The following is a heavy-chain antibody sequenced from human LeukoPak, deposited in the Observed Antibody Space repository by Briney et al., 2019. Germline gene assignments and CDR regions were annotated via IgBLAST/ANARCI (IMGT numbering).Heavy chain of an antibody. CDR1: GFTFDDYG. CDR2: INWNGGST. Sequence: GGSLRLSCAASGFTFDDYGVSWVRQAPGKGLEWVSGINWNGGSTGYADSVKGRFTISRDNAKNSLYLQMNSLRAEDTALYYCARDRPYYYDSSGYSAPDYWGQGTLVTVSS. D-gene: IGHD3-22*01. V-gene: IGHV3-20*04. CDR3: ARDRPYYYDSSGYSAPDY. J-gene: IGHJ4*02.